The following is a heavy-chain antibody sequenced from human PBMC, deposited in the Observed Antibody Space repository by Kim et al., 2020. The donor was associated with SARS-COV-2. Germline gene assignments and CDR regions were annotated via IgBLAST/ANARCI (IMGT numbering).Heavy chain of an antibody. D-gene: IGHD6-13*01. J-gene: IGHJ5*02. V-gene: IGHV1-2*02. CDR3: ARASSWCEVLSARPFDP. CDR1: GYTFTGYY. Sequence: ASVKVSCKASGYTFTGYYMHWVRQAPGQGLEWMGWINPNSGGTNYAQKFQGRVTMTRDTSISTAYMELSRLRSDDTAVYYCARASSWCEVLSARPFDPWGQGTLVTVSS. CDR2: INPNSGGT.